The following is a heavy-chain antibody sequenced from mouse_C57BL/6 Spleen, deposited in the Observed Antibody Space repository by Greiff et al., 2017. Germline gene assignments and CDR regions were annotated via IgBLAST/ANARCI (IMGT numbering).Heavy chain of an antibody. J-gene: IGHJ2*01. CDR3: ARGDTGRVFDY. CDR2: IYPRCGNT. D-gene: IGHD4-1*01. V-gene: IGHV1-81*01. CDR1: GYTFTSYG. Sequence: QVQLQQSGAELARPGASVKLSCKASGYTFTSYGISWVKQRTGQGLEWIGEIYPRCGNTCYNEKFKGKATLTADKSSSTAYMELRSLTSEDSAVQFCARGDTGRVFDYWGQGTTLTVSS.